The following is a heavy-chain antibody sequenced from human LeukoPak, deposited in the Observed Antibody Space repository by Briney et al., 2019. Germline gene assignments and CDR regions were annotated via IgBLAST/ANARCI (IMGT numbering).Heavy chain of an antibody. D-gene: IGHD6-19*01. CDR3: AKEAVAGTGWFDP. CDR1: GFTFSSYN. J-gene: IGHJ5*02. CDR2: ITSGSSYI. Sequence: RAGGSLRLSCAASGFTFSSYNMNWVRQAPGKGLERVSSITSGSSYIYYADSVKGRFTISRDNAKNSLYLQMNSLRAEDMALYYCAKEAVAGTGWFDPWGQGTLVTVSS. V-gene: IGHV3-21*04.